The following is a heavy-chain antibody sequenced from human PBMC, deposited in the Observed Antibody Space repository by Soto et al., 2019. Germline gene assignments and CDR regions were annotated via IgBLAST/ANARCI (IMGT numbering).Heavy chain of an antibody. Sequence: GGSLRLSCAASGFTFDDYAMHWVRQAPGKGLEWVSLISWDGGSTYYADYVKGRFTISRDNSKNSLYLQMNSLRAQDTALYYCAKDGSIVSGGWLDFFFDYWGQGTLVPVSS. CDR1: GFTFDDYA. V-gene: IGHV3-43D*03. CDR3: AKDGSIVSGGWLDFFFDY. D-gene: IGHD6-19*01. CDR2: ISWDGGST. J-gene: IGHJ4*02.